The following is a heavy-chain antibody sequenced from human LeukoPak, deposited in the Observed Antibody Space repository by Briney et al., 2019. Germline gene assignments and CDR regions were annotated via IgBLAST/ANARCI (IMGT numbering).Heavy chain of an antibody. J-gene: IGHJ2*01. CDR2: IYYSGST. CDR1: GGSISNYY. V-gene: IGHV4-59*01. D-gene: IGHD1-26*01. CDR3: ASGSSQGFDL. Sequence: SETLSLTCTVSGGSISNYYWSWIRQPPGKGLEWIGYIYYSGSTNYNPSLKSRVTISVDTSKNQFSLKLSSVTAADTAFYYCASGSSQGFDLWGRGTLVTVSS.